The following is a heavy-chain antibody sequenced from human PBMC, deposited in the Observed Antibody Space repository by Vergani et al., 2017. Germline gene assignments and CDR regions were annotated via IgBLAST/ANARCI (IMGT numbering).Heavy chain of an antibody. CDR1: GFTFSTYD. J-gene: IGHJ4*02. CDR2: IGTAGDT. Sequence: EVQLVESGGGLVQPGGSLRLSCAASGFTFSTYDMHWFRQATGKGLEWVSAIGTAGDTYYPGSVKGRFTISRENAKNSLYLQMNRLRAGDTAIYYCARAVSTTVGDPPGYWGQGTLVTVSS. D-gene: IGHD4-23*01. V-gene: IGHV3-13*01. CDR3: ARAVSTTVGDPPGY.